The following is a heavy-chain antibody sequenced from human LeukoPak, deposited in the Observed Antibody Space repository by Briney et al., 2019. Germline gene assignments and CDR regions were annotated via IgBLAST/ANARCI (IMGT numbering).Heavy chain of an antibody. D-gene: IGHD3-22*01. CDR1: GFSFSSYE. Sequence: GGSLRLSCAASGFSFSSYEMDWVRQAPGKGLEWVSAISGSGGSTYYADSVKGRFTISRDNSKNTLYLRMNSLIAENTAVYYCAKDRAYYSDSSGYYLVRAYDYWGQGTLVTVSS. V-gene: IGHV3-23*01. J-gene: IGHJ4*02. CDR3: AKDRAYYSDSSGYYLVRAYDY. CDR2: ISGSGGST.